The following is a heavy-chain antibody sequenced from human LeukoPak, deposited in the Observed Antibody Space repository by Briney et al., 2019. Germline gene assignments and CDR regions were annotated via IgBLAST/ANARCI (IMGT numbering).Heavy chain of an antibody. CDR2: IIPIFGTA. D-gene: IGHD3-22*01. CDR1: GGTFSSYA. CDR3: ARSPSSMIVVVTPFRYFDY. J-gene: IGHJ4*02. Sequence: ASVKVSCKASGGTFSSYAISWVRQAPGQGLEWMGGIIPIFGTANYAQKFQGRVTITADESTSTAYMELSSLRSEDTAVYCCARSPSSMIVVVTPFRYFDYWGQGTLVTVSS. V-gene: IGHV1-69*13.